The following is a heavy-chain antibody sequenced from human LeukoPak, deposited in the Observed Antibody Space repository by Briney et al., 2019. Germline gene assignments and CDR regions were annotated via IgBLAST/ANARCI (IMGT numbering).Heavy chain of an antibody. CDR2: ISGNGDST. CDR3: AKDSLARGY. CDR1: GFTFSGYA. V-gene: IGHV3-23*01. J-gene: IGHJ4*02. Sequence: GGSLRLSCAASGFTFSGYAMNWVRQAPGKGLEWVSAISGNGDSTYYADSVKGRFTISRDNSKNTLYLQMNNLRADDTAVYYCAKDSLARGYWGQGTLVTVSS.